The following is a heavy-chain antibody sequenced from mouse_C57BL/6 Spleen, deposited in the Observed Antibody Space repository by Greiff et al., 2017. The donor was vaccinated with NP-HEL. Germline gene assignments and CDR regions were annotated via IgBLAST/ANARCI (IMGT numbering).Heavy chain of an antibody. CDR3: ARKGTAQVYYYAMDY. CDR2: IYPRSGNT. Sequence: QVQLQQSGAELARPGASVKLSCKASGYTFTSYGISWVKQRTGQGLEWIGEIYPRSGNTYYNEKFKGKATLTADKSSSTAYMELRSLTSEDSAVYFWARKGTAQVYYYAMDYWGQGTSVTVSS. CDR1: GYTFTSYG. D-gene: IGHD3-2*02. J-gene: IGHJ4*01. V-gene: IGHV1-81*01.